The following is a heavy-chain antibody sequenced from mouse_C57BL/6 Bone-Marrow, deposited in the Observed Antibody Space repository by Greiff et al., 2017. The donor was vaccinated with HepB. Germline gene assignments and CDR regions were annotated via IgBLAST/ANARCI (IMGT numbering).Heavy chain of an antibody. D-gene: IGHD2-1*01. CDR3: ASGYYGNIYAMDY. CDR1: GFTFSSYA. CDR2: ISSGGDYI. V-gene: IGHV5-9-1*02. J-gene: IGHJ4*01. Sequence: DVKLVESGEGLVKPGGSLKLSCAASGFTFSSYAMSWVRQTPEKRLEWVAYISSGGDYIYYADTVKGRFTISRDNARNTLYLEMSSLRSEDTAMYYCASGYYGNIYAMDYWGQGTSVTVSS.